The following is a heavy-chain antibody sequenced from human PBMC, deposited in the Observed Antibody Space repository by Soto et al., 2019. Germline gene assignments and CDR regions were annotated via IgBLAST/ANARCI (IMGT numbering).Heavy chain of an antibody. CDR2: IDPRDSYT. CDR3: ARLYCSSSTCDSWFDP. V-gene: IGHV5-10-1*01. Sequence: GESLKISCTGFGYTFTTFCISWVLQMPWRGLEWMGRIDPRDSYTNYSPSFQGHVTISVDKSISTAYLQWGSLKASDTAMYYCARLYCSSSTCDSWFDPWGQGTLVTVSS. CDR1: GYTFTTFC. D-gene: IGHD2-2*01. J-gene: IGHJ5*02.